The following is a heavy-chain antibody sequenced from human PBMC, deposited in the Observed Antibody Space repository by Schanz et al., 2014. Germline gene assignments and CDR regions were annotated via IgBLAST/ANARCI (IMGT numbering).Heavy chain of an antibody. CDR1: GGTFSTYP. CDR2: IIPILGIA. CDR3: ARGYGDSPTDF. V-gene: IGHV1-69*09. Sequence: QVQLVQSGAEVKKPGPSVKVSCKASGGTFSTYPINWVRQAPGQGLEWMGRIIPILGIANYAQKFQGRVTITADRSTSTAYMELSSLRSEDTAVYYCARGYGDSPTDFWGQGTLVTVPS. D-gene: IGHD4-17*01. J-gene: IGHJ4*02.